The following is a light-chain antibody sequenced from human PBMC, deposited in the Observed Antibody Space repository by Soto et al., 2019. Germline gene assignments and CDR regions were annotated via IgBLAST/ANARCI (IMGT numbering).Light chain of an antibody. J-gene: IGKJ2*01. V-gene: IGKV1-5*01. Sequence: EIEMTQSPSTLSASVGDRVTITCRASQRISTWVAWYQQRPGKAPKVLIYDASNLQSGVPSRFSGSGSGTEFTLTISSLQPDDFATYFCQQYNEYLYTFGQGTKLEIK. CDR1: QRISTW. CDR3: QQYNEYLYT. CDR2: DAS.